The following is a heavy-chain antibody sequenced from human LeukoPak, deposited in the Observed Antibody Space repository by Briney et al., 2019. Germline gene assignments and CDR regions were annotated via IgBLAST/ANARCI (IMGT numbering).Heavy chain of an antibody. J-gene: IGHJ4*02. CDR2: ISGNGGNT. V-gene: IGHV3-23*01. Sequence: GGSLRLSCAASGFTFSNYAMSWVRQAPGKGLEWVSAISGNGGNTYYADSVKGRFTTSRDNSKNTLYLQMNSLRADDTAVYYCARHTIFGVVLRTFDCWGQGTLVTVSS. CDR3: ARHTIFGVVLRTFDC. D-gene: IGHD3-3*01. CDR1: GFTFSNYA.